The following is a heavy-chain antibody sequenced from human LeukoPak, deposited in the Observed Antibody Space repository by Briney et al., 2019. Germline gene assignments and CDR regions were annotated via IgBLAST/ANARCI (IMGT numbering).Heavy chain of an antibody. CDR3: AKSNGYGLVDI. J-gene: IGHJ3*02. CDR1: GGSFSGYY. V-gene: IGHV4-34*01. Sequence: SETLSLTCAVYGGSFSGYYWSWIRQPPGKGLEWIGEISHSGGTDYNPSLKSRVTISVDTSRNQFSLKVSSVTAADTAVYYCAKSNGYGLVDIWGQGTMVTVSS. CDR2: ISHSGGT. D-gene: IGHD3-10*01.